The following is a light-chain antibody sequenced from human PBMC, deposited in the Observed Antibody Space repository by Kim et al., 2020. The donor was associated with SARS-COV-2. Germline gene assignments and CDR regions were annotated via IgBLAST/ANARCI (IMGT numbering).Light chain of an antibody. J-gene: IGLJ2*01. CDR3: CSYTGTYTLVV. CDR1: SSDVGGYNS. V-gene: IGLV2-11*01. Sequence: QSALTQPRSVSGSPGQSVTISYTGTSSDVGGYNSVSWYQQHPGKAPKLMIYDVNKRPSGVPNRFSGSKSGNTASLTISGLQAEDEADYYCCSYTGTYTLVVFGGGTQLTVL. CDR2: DVN.